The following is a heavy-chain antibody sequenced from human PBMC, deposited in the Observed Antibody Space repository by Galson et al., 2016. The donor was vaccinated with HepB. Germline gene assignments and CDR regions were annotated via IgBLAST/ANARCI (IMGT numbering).Heavy chain of an antibody. CDR1: GFTFSSHS. CDR3: AKDTGHCSGGVCYSPRGMDV. J-gene: IGHJ6*02. D-gene: IGHD2-15*01. Sequence: SLRLSCAASGFTFSSHSLNWVRPAPGKGLEWVSLISSNTYIYYADSVQGRFTISRDNTKNSLHLQMHSLRAEDTAVYYCAKDTGHCSGGVCYSPRGMDVWGQGTTVTVSS. V-gene: IGHV3-21*01. CDR2: ISSNTYI.